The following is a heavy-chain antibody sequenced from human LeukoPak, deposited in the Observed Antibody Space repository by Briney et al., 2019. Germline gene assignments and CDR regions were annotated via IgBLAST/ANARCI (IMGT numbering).Heavy chain of an antibody. J-gene: IGHJ4*02. D-gene: IGHD1-26*01. CDR3: ASEQWELPKGGFDY. Sequence: GGSLRLSCAASGFTFSSYAMSWVRQAPGKGLEWVSAISGSGGSTYYADSVKGRFTISRDNSKNTLYLQMNSLRAEDTAEYYCASEQWELPKGGFDYWGQGTLVTVSS. V-gene: IGHV3-23*01. CDR2: ISGSGGST. CDR1: GFTFSSYA.